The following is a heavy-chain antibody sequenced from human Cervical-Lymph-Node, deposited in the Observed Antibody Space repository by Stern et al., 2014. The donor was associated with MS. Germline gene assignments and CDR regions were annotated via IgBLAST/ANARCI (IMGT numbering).Heavy chain of an antibody. CDR2: IRSGGGTI. V-gene: IGHV3-11*01. Sequence: QVQLVQSGGGLVKPGGSLRLSCAASGFTFSDYYMNWIRQAPGKGLEWISYIRSGGGTIYYADSVKGRFTIPSDNAKNSLYLQMNSLRAEDTAVYYCARIDIINLCSFDYWGQGTLVPVSS. CDR1: GFTFSDYY. D-gene: IGHD2-15*01. CDR3: ARIDIINLCSFDY. J-gene: IGHJ4*02.